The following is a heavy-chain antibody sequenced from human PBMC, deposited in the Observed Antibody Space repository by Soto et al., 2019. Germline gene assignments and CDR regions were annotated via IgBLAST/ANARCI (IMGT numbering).Heavy chain of an antibody. CDR2: MYYSAMT. CDR1: GGSIRSHN. V-gene: IGHV4-59*08. J-gene: IGHJ6*03. CDR3: ARHLFDSWKGYPYYYCMDV. Sequence: QVQLQESGPGLVKPSETLSLTCSVPGGSIRSHNWSWIRQPPGKGLEWIGCMYYSAMTEYNPSLNSRVTISADTSNYQDSLKLSSVTAADTAVYYCARHLFDSWKGYPYYYCMDVRGKGTAVTVSS. D-gene: IGHD3-3*01.